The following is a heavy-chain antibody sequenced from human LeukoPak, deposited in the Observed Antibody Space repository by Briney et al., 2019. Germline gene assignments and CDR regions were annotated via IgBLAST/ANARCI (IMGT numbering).Heavy chain of an antibody. CDR3: TGYDFWSGHYHDAFNV. D-gene: IGHD3-3*01. J-gene: IGHJ3*01. CDR1: GFTFGDYA. V-gene: IGHV3-49*04. Sequence: GGSLRLSCTTSGFTFGDYATSWVRQAPEWGLEWVGFVRGKAYGGTTEYAASVKGRFTISRDDSKGIAYLQMNSLKTEDTAVYYCTGYDFWSGHYHDAFNVWGQGTMVTVSS. CDR2: VRGKAYGGTT.